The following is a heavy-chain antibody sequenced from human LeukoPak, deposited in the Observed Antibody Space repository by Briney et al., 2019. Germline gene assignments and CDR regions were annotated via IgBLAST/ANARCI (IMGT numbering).Heavy chain of an antibody. CDR2: ISYDGSDK. CDR3: AKDRKRYYYDSSGYDY. J-gene: IGHJ4*02. D-gene: IGHD3-22*01. V-gene: IGHV3-30*04. CDR1: GFTFSNYA. Sequence: GRSLRLSCAASGFTFSNYAMHWVRQAPGKGLEWVAVISYDGSDKYYADSVKGRFTISRDNSKNTLYLQMNSLRAEDAAVYYCAKDRKRYYYDSSGYDYWGQGTLVTVSS.